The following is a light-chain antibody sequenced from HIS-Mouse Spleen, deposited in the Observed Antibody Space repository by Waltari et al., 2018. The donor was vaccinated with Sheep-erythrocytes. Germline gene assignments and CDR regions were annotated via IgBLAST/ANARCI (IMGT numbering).Light chain of an antibody. V-gene: IGLV2-11*01. J-gene: IGLJ3*02. CDR2: DVS. Sequence: QSALTQPRPVSGSPGQSATISCTGPSSDVGGYNYVSWYQQHPGKAPKLIIYDVSKRPSGVPDRFSGSKSGNTASLTISGLQAEDEADYYCCSYAGSYTLVFGGGTKLTVL. CDR1: SSDVGGYNY. CDR3: CSYAGSYTLV.